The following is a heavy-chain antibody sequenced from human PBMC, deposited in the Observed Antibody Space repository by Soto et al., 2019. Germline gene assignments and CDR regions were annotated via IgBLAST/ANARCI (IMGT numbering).Heavy chain of an antibody. D-gene: IGHD4-17*01. CDR2: IAQNGGT. V-gene: IGHV3-23*01. J-gene: IGHJ4*02. Sequence: EGQLLESGGGLVQPGASLRLSCATSGFTFSTYTMAWVRQAPGRGPEWVSGIAQNGGTYYADSVKGRFTISRDNSRNTVSLQMTAVKGEDTAIYYCAKDMRPDGVWDFDSWGQGTLVTVAS. CDR3: AKDMRPDGVWDFDS. CDR1: GFTFSTYT.